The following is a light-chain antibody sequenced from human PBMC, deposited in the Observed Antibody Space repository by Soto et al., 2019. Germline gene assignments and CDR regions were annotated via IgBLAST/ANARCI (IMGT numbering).Light chain of an antibody. CDR3: QQYGRSPPFT. J-gene: IGKJ3*01. CDR2: GAS. CDR1: QIVSRNY. Sequence: ENVLTQSPGTLSFSPGERATLSCRASQIVSRNYLAWYQQRPGQAPRLLIYGASNRATGIPDRFSGSGSGTDFTLTISRLEPEDFAVYYCQQYGRSPPFTFGPGTKVDIK. V-gene: IGKV3-20*01.